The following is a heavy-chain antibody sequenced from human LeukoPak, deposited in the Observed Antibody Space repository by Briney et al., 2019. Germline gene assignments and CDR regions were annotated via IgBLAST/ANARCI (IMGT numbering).Heavy chain of an antibody. Sequence: GGSLRLSCAASGFTFSSYAMSWVRQAPGKRLEWVSAISGSGGSTYYADSVKGRFTISRDNSKNTLYLQMSSLRAEDTAVYYCATNQPQTYYFDYWGQGTLVTVSS. J-gene: IGHJ4*02. D-gene: IGHD2-2*01. V-gene: IGHV3-23*01. CDR2: ISGSGGST. CDR3: ATNQPQTYYFDY. CDR1: GFTFSSYA.